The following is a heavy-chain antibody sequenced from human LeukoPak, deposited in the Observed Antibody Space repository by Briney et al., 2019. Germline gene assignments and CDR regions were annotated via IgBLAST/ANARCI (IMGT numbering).Heavy chain of an antibody. D-gene: IGHD1-26*01. Sequence: ASVTVSCKTSGYSFTDYYMHWVRQAPGQGLEWMGWINPNSGGTSTAQKFQGRITMTRDTSITTVYMEVSWLTSDDTAIYYCARADRLDGSPYLIGPWGQGTLVTVSS. CDR2: INPNSGGT. CDR1: GYSFTDYY. CDR3: ARADRLDGSPYLIGP. J-gene: IGHJ5*02. V-gene: IGHV1-2*02.